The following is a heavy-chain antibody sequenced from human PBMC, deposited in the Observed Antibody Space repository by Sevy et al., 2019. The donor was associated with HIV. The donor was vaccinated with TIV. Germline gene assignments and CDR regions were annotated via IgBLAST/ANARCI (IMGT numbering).Heavy chain of an antibody. CDR1: GFTFSKYS. V-gene: IGHV3-23*01. Sequence: QAGGSLRLSCAASGFTFSKYSMSWVRQPPGKGLEWVSTLSFGCGEINYADSVKGRFTISRDNSKSSVYLQMNNLRPEDTAVYYCAREGCTKPHDYWGQGTLVTVS. CDR2: LSFGCGEI. J-gene: IGHJ4*02. D-gene: IGHD2-8*01. CDR3: AREGCTKPHDY.